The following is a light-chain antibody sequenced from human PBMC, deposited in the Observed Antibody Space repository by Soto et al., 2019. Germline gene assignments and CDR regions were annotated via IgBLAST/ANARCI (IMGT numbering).Light chain of an antibody. CDR1: QSISSY. Sequence: DIQMTQSPSSLSASVGDRVTITCRASQSISSYLNWYQQKPGKAPKLLIYAASSLQSGVPSRFSGSGSGTDFILTISSLQPEDFATYYCQQSFGTPLTFGGGTKVEIK. CDR2: AAS. V-gene: IGKV1-39*01. J-gene: IGKJ4*01. CDR3: QQSFGTPLT.